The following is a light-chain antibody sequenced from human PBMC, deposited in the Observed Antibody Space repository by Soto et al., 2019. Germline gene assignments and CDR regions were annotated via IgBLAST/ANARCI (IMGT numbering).Light chain of an antibody. V-gene: IGKV1-5*03. J-gene: IGKJ1*01. CDR2: KAS. Sequence: ASVGDTVTITCRASQSINNWLAWYQQKSGKGPSLLIYKASNLESGVSSRFSGSGSGTEFTLTISSLQPDDIGTYYCQQNNRYPWTFGQGTRWIS. CDR3: QQNNRYPWT. CDR1: QSINNW.